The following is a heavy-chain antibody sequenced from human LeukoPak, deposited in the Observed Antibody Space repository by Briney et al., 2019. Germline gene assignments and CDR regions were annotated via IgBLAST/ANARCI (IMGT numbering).Heavy chain of an antibody. CDR1: GFTFSSYA. J-gene: IGHJ3*02. Sequence: GGSLRLSCAASGFTFSSYAMHWVRQAPGKGLEWVAVISYDGSNKYYADSVKGRFTISRDNSKNTLYLQMNSLRAEDTAVYYCAKDRADYDYVWGSYAFDIWGQGTMVTVSS. D-gene: IGHD3-16*01. CDR3: AKDRADYDYVWGSYAFDI. V-gene: IGHV3-30-3*01. CDR2: ISYDGSNK.